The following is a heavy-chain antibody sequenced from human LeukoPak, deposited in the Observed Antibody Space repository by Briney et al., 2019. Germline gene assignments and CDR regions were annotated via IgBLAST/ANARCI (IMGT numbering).Heavy chain of an antibody. V-gene: IGHV3-30*04. Sequence: PGRSLRLSCAASGFTFSSYAMHWVRQAPGKGLEWVAVISYDGSNKYYADSVKGRFTISRDDSKNTLYLQMNSLRAEDTAVYYCASGAVPIWSSPPKHWGQGTLVTVSS. CDR1: GFTFSSYA. J-gene: IGHJ4*02. CDR3: ASGAVPIWSSPPKH. CDR2: ISYDGSNK. D-gene: IGHD1-26*01.